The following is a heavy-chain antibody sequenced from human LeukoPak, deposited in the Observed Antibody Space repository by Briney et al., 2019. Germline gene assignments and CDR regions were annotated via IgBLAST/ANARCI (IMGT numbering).Heavy chain of an antibody. CDR3: ARARTAMVRGDTFGY. CDR2: ISSSSSYI. J-gene: IGHJ4*02. V-gene: IGHV3-21*01. D-gene: IGHD3-10*01. Sequence: GGSLRLSCAASGFTFSSYSMNWVRQAPGKGLEWVSSISSSSSYIYYADSVKGRFTISRDNAKNSLYLQMNSLRAEDTAVYYCARARTAMVRGDTFGYWGQGTLVTVSS. CDR1: GFTFSSYS.